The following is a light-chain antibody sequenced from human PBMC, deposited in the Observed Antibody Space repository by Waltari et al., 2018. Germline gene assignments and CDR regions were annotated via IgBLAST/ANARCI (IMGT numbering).Light chain of an antibody. CDR1: QSPVHSDGNIY. CDR2: KVS. J-gene: IGKJ1*01. CDR3: MQGTHWPPWT. Sequence: DVVLTQSPLSLPVTLGQPASIPCSSSQSPVHSDGNIYLNWFQQRPGQSPRRLIYKVSNRDSGVPDRFSGSGSGTDFTLKISRVEAEDVGVYYCMQGTHWPPWTFGQGTKVEIK. V-gene: IGKV2-30*02.